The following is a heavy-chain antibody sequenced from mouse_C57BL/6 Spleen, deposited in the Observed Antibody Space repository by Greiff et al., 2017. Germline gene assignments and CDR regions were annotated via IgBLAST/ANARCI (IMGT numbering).Heavy chain of an antibody. D-gene: IGHD1-1*01. Sequence: EVQLQESGPELVKPGASVKISCKASGYSFTDYNMNWVKQSNGKSLEWIGVINPNYGTTSYNQKFKGKATLTVDQSSSTAYMQLNSLTSEDSAVYYCARYYYGSSSYYAMDYWGQGTSVTVSS. CDR2: INPNYGTT. CDR1: GYSFTDYN. J-gene: IGHJ4*01. CDR3: ARYYYGSSSYYAMDY. V-gene: IGHV1-39*01.